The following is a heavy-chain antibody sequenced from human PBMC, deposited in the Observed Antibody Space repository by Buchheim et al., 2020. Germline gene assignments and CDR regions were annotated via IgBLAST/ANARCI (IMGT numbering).Heavy chain of an antibody. V-gene: IGHV4-59*01. CDR1: GGSISSYY. CDR2: IYYSGST. Sequence: QVQLQESGPGLVKPSETLSLTCTVSGGSISSYYWSWIRQPPGKGLEWIGYIYYSGSTNYNPSLKSRVTISVDTSQNQFSLKLSSVTAADTAVYYCARAYSSSWYPDYWGQGTL. CDR3: ARAYSSSWYPDY. J-gene: IGHJ4*02. D-gene: IGHD6-13*01.